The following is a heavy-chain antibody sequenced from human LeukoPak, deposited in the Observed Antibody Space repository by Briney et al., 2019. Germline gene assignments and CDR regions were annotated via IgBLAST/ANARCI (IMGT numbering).Heavy chain of an antibody. D-gene: IGHD3-22*01. V-gene: IGHV1-18*01. Sequence: ASVKVSCKASGYTFTSYGISWVRQAPGQGIEWMGGISAYNGNTNYAQKLQGRVTMTTDTSTSTAYMELRSLRSDDTAVYYCARETLEGIVVVIDYWGQRTLVTVSS. CDR1: GYTFTSYG. J-gene: IGHJ4*02. CDR3: ARETLEGIVVVIDY. CDR2: ISAYNGNT.